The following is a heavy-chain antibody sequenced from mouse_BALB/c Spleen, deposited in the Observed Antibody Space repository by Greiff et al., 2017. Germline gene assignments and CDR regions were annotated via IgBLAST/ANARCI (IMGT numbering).Heavy chain of an antibody. V-gene: IGHV1S81*02. CDR3: TRSYDGYYGNGFDY. CDR1: GYTFTSYY. D-gene: IGHD2-3*01. CDR2: INPSNGGT. Sequence: QVQLQQSGAELVKPGASVKLSCKASGYTFTSYYMYWVKQRPGQGLEWIGEINPSNGGTNFNEKFKSKATLTVDKSSSTAYMQLSSLTSEDSAVYYCTRSYDGYYGNGFDYWGQGTTLTVSS. J-gene: IGHJ2*01.